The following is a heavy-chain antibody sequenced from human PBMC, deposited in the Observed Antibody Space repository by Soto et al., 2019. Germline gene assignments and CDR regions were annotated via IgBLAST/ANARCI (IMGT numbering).Heavy chain of an antibody. CDR2: IYHSGST. Sequence: QVQLQESGPGLVKPSGTLSLTCAVSGGSISSSNWWSWVRQPPGKGLEWIGEIYHSGSTNYNPSLXXXVXISVDKSTNQFSLKLSSVTAADTAVYYCARFNSGNYYEAFDIWGQGTMVTVSS. D-gene: IGHD1-26*01. V-gene: IGHV4-4*02. CDR1: GGSISSSNW. J-gene: IGHJ3*02. CDR3: ARFNSGNYYEAFDI.